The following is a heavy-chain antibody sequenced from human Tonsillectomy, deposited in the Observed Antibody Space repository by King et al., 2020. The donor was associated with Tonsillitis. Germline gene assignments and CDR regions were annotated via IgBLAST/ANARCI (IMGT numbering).Heavy chain of an antibody. CDR2: ISGSGGST. J-gene: IGHJ6*02. D-gene: IGHD1-1*01. Sequence: VQLVESGGGLVQPGGSLRLSCAASGFTFSSYAMSWVRQAPGKGLEWVSAISGSGGSTYYADSVKGRFTISRGHSKNTLYLQMNSLRAEDTAVYYCAKTTRLEDYYYGMDVWGQGTTVTVSS. CDR3: AKTTRLEDYYYGMDV. CDR1: GFTFSSYA. V-gene: IGHV3-23*04.